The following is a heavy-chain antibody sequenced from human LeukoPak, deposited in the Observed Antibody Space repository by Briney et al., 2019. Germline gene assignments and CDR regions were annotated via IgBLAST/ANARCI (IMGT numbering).Heavy chain of an antibody. Sequence: SVKVSCKASGGTFSSYAISWVRQAPGQGLEWMGGIIPIFGTANYAQKFQGRVTITADESTSTAYMELSSLRSEDTAVYYCARSITIFGVAGPFDPWGQGTWSPSPQ. CDR1: GGTFSSYA. V-gene: IGHV1-69*01. CDR2: IIPIFGTA. D-gene: IGHD3-3*01. CDR3: ARSITIFGVAGPFDP. J-gene: IGHJ5*02.